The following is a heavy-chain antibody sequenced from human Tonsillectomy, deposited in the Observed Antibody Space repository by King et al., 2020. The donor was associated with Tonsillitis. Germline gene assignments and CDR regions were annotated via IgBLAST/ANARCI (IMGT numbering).Heavy chain of an antibody. CDR3: TRVRTVGFDAFDI. CDR2: IKSDGSST. D-gene: IGHD1/OR15-1a*01. V-gene: IGHV3-74*01. J-gene: IGHJ3*02. CDR1: GFTFSSYW. Sequence: VQLVESGGGLVQPGGSLRLSCAASGFTFSSYWMHWVRQAPGKGLVWVSRIKSDGSSTSYAESGKGRFTISRDNAKNTLYLQMNSLRAEDTAVYFCTRVRTVGFDAFDIWGQGTMVTVSS.